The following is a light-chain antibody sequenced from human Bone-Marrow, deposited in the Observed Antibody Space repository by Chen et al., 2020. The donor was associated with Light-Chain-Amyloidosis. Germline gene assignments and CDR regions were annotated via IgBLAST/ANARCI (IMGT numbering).Light chain of an antibody. Sequence: HSALTQPAPVSGSPGQAITISCPGTSGDVGTSNYVSWYQQHPGKAPKVMIYAVSNRPSGVSNRFSGSKSGNTASLTISGLQAEDEADYYCSSFTSSSSYVFGPGTKVTVL. CDR3: SSFTSSSSYV. J-gene: IGLJ1*01. CDR1: SGDVGTSNY. CDR2: AVS. V-gene: IGLV2-14*01.